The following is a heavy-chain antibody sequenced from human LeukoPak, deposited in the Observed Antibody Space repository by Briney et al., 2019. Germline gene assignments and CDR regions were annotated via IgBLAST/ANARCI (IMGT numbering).Heavy chain of an antibody. D-gene: IGHD5-18*01. J-gene: IGHJ4*02. V-gene: IGHV3-30*03. CDR1: GFTLSSYG. Sequence: GGSLRLSCAASGFTLSSYGMHWVRQAPGKGLEWVAVISYDGSDKYYADAVKGRFSISRDNSKNTLYLQMNSLRAEDTAVYYCGRHTAMVGFCWGQGTLVTVSS. CDR2: ISYDGSDK. CDR3: GRHTAMVGFC.